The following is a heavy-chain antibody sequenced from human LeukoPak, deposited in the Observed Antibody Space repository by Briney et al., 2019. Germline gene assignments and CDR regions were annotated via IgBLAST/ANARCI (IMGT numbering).Heavy chain of an antibody. J-gene: IGHJ5*02. D-gene: IGHD4-17*01. CDR2: INHSGST. V-gene: IGHV4-34*01. Sequence: SETLSLTCTVSGGSISGYYWSWIRQPPGEGLEWIGEINHSGSTNYNPSLKSRVTISVDTSKNQFSLKLSSVTAADTAVYYCARHGYGEGPWGQGTLVTVSS. CDR3: ARHGYGEGP. CDR1: GGSISGYY.